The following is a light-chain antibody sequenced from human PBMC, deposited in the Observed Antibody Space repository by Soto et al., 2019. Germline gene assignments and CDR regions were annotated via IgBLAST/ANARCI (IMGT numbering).Light chain of an antibody. CDR1: QSVSSSY. V-gene: IGKV3-20*01. CDR3: QQYGSSHSIT. CDR2: GAS. J-gene: IGKJ5*01. Sequence: DIVLTQSPCTLSLSPGDRATLSCRASQSVSSSYLAWYQQKPGQATRLLIYGASSRATGLPARFSGSGSGTDVSLTISRLEPDDFAVYYCQQYGSSHSITFGQGTRLEIK.